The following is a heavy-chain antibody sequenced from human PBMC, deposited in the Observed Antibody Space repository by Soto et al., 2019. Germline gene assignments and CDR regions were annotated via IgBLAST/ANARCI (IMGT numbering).Heavy chain of an antibody. V-gene: IGHV1-18*01. Sequence: GASVKVSCKASGYTFTSYDINWVRQATGQGLEWMGWMSANSGNTSYAQKLQGRVTMTRDTSTSTAYMELRSLRSDDTAVYYCASCLDLSGDYVGSVPDDAFDIWGQGTMVTVSS. CDR2: MSANSGNT. D-gene: IGHD4-17*01. J-gene: IGHJ3*02. CDR3: ASCLDLSGDYVGSVPDDAFDI. CDR1: GYTFTSYD.